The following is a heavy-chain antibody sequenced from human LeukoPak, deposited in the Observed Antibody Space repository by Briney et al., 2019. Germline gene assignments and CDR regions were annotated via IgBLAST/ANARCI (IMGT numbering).Heavy chain of an antibody. CDR2: INNGGNT. V-gene: IGHV3-53*01. CDR1: GFSVSSNY. J-gene: IGHJ6*02. D-gene: IGHD6-6*01. CDR3: ARDGSARSLGN. Sequence: GGSLTETFAASGFSVSSNYISWVRQAPGKGLEWVSVINNGGNTYYAGSVKGRFTISRDNSKNTLYLQMNSLRAEDTAVYYCARDGSARSLGNWGHRTSVSFSS.